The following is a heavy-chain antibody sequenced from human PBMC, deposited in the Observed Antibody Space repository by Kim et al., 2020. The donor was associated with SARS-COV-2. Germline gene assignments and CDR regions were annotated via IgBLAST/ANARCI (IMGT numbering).Heavy chain of an antibody. D-gene: IGHD1-1*01. CDR3: AKGRDSYNGVADY. CDR1: GFTFSSYA. J-gene: IGHJ4*02. CDR2: ISGSGGST. V-gene: IGHV3-23*01. Sequence: GGSLRLSCAASGFTFSSYAMIWVRQAPGKGLEWVSLISGSGGSTFYADSVKGRFTISRDNSKNTLYLQMSSLRAEDTAVYYCAKGRDSYNGVADYWGQGTLVTVSS.